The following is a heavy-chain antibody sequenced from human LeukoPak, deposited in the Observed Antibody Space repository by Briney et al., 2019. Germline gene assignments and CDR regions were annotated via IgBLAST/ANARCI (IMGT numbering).Heavy chain of an antibody. Sequence: ASVKVSCKVSGYTLTELSMHWVRQAPGKGLEWMGGFDPEDGETIYAQKFQGRVTMTEDTSTDTAYMELSSLRSEDTAVHYCATSYRTHYYDSSGYYYWGQGTLVTVSS. D-gene: IGHD3-22*01. CDR3: ATSYRTHYYDSSGYYY. V-gene: IGHV1-24*01. CDR2: FDPEDGET. J-gene: IGHJ4*02. CDR1: GYTLTELS.